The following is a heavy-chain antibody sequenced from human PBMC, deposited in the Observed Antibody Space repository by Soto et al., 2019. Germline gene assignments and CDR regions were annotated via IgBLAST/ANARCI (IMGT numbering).Heavy chain of an antibody. CDR1: GGSSSSRNYN. CDR2: IYYSGST. CDR3: ASSSSWYPFQNWFDP. J-gene: IGHJ5*02. Sequence: SETLSVTSTVSGGSSSSRNYNRGWIPQPPGKGLEWIGSIYYSGSTCYNPSLKSRVTISVDTSKYQFSLKLSYVTAADTAVYYCASSSSWYPFQNWFDPWGQGTLVTVSS. D-gene: IGHD6-13*01. V-gene: IGHV4-39*01.